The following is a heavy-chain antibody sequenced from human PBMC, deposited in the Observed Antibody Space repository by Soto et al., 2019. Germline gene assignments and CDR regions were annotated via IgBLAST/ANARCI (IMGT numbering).Heavy chain of an antibody. CDR3: ARHWGYCGGDCGGMDV. CDR2: IWNDGNKK. Sequence: QVQLVESGGGVVQPGRSLRLSCAASGFTFSNHGMHWVRQAPGKGLEWVAIIWNDGNKKDYADSVKGRFTISRDNSQNTLWLQMNSLRTEDMAVYYCARHWGYCGGDCGGMDVWGQGTTVTVSS. D-gene: IGHD2-21*02. J-gene: IGHJ6*02. V-gene: IGHV3-33*01. CDR1: GFTFSNHG.